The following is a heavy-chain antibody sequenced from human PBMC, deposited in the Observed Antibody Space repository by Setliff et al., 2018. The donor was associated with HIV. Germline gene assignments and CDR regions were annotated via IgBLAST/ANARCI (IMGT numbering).Heavy chain of an antibody. J-gene: IGHJ4*03. D-gene: IGHD6-13*01. Sequence: PSETLSLTCTVSGGFISSYYWNWIRQPAGKGLEWIGRIYTSGSTNYNPSLKSRVTMSEDTSKNQFSLRLSSVTAADTAVYYCARGAIAAAGDFDYWVPETLLVTVSS. CDR1: GGFISSYY. CDR3: ARGAIAAAGDFDY. CDR2: IYTSGST. V-gene: IGHV4-4*07.